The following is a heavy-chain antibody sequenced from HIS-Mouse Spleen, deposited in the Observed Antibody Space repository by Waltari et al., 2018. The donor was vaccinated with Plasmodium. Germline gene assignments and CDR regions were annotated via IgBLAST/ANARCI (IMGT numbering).Heavy chain of an antibody. Sequence: QVQPQKWGAALLKPSETMSLPSAVYGGSFSGYYWSWIPQPPGKGLEWIGEINHSGSTNYNPSLKSRVTISVDTSKNQFSLKLSSVTAADTAVYYCASSGSGSYYYWGQGTLVTVSS. CDR1: GGSFSGYY. CDR3: ASSGSGSYYY. D-gene: IGHD3-10*01. CDR2: INHSGST. V-gene: IGHV4-34*01. J-gene: IGHJ4*02.